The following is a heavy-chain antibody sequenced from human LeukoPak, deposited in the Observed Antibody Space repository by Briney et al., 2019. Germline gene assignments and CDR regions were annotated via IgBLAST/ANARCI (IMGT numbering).Heavy chain of an antibody. Sequence: SETLSLTCTVSGGSISSYYWSWIRQPPGKGLEWIGYIYYSGSTNYNPSLKSRVTISVDTSKNQFSLKLSSVTAADTAVYYCARAGSYYYDSGGTGWFDPWGQGTLVTVSS. CDR2: IYYSGST. CDR1: GGSISSYY. D-gene: IGHD3-22*01. V-gene: IGHV4-59*01. J-gene: IGHJ5*02. CDR3: ARAGSYYYDSGGTGWFDP.